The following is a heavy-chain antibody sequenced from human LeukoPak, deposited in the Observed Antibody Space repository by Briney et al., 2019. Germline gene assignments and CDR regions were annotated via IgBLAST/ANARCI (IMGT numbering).Heavy chain of an antibody. CDR3: AREDYISWGSFDY. J-gene: IGHJ4*02. CDR2: IHTSENT. D-gene: IGHD3-16*01. V-gene: IGHV4-4*07. CDR1: GGSISNYY. Sequence: SETLSLTCSVSGGSISNYYWSWIRQPAGKGLEWIGHIHTSENTNYNPSLKSRVTMSVDTSKNQFSLKLSSVTAADTAVYYCAREDYISWGSFDYWGQGTLVTVSS.